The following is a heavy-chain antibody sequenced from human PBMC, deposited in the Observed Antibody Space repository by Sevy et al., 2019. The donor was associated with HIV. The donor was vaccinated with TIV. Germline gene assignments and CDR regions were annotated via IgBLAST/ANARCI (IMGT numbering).Heavy chain of an antibody. CDR2: IYTSGST. CDR3: ARRITYYDILTGYSDDAFDI. Sequence: SETLSLTCTVSGGSISSYYWSWIRQPAGKGLEWIGRIYTSGSTNYNPSLKSRVTMSVDTSKNKFSLKLSSVTAADTAVYYCARRITYYDILTGYSDDAFDIWGQGTMVTVSS. J-gene: IGHJ3*02. V-gene: IGHV4-4*07. D-gene: IGHD3-9*01. CDR1: GGSISSYY.